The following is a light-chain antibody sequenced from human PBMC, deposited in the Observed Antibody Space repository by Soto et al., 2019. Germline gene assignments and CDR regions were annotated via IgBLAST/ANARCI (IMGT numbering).Light chain of an antibody. J-gene: IGLJ3*02. CDR2: ENN. V-gene: IGLV1-51*02. CDR3: GTWDSSLSAHWV. Sequence: QSVLTQPPSVSAAPGQKVTISCSGSSSNIGNNYVSWYQQLPGTAPKLLIYENNKRPSGIPDRFSGSKSGTSATLGITGLQTGDEADYYCGTWDSSLSAHWVFGGGTKLT. CDR1: SSNIGNNY.